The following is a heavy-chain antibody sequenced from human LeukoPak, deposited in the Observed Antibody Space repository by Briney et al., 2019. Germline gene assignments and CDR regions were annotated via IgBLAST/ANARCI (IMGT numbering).Heavy chain of an antibody. J-gene: IGHJ6*04. D-gene: IGHD6-6*01. Sequence: GASVKVSCKASGGTFSSYAISWVRQAPGQGLEWMGGIIPIFGTANYAQKFQGRVTITTDESTSTAYMELSSLRSEDTAVYYCARDRPKQLGRFMDVWGKGTTVTVSS. CDR1: GGTFSSYA. V-gene: IGHV1-69*05. CDR2: IIPIFGTA. CDR3: ARDRPKQLGRFMDV.